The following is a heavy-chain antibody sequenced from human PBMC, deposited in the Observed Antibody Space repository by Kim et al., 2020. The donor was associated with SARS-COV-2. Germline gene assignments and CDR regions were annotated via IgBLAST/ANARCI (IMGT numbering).Heavy chain of an antibody. J-gene: IGHJ6*02. V-gene: IGHV4-59*01. D-gene: IGHD2-2*02. CDR3: ARTCSSVSCYTFGMDV. Sequence: LQSRVTISVDTSTNQFSLKLSSVTAADTAMYYCARTCSSVSCYTFGMDVWGQGTRVTVSS.